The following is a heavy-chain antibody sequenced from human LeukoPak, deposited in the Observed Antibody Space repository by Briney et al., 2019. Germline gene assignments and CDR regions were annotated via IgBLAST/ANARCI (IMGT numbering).Heavy chain of an antibody. CDR3: ARDWGIDY. CDR1: GFSFSNYG. CDR2: ISYDGSNK. V-gene: IGHV3-30*19. J-gene: IGHJ4*02. D-gene: IGHD3-16*01. Sequence: GRSLRLSCVASGFSFSNYGMHWVRQAPGKGLEWVAVISYDGSNKYYADSVKGRFTISRDNSKNTLYLQMNSLRAEDTAVYYCARDWGIDYWGQGTLVTVSS.